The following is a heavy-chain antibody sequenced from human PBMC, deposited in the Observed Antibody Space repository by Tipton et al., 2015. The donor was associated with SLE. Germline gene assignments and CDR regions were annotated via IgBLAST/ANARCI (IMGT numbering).Heavy chain of an antibody. CDR1: GFAFSTSA. Sequence: SLRLSCAASGFAFSTSALSWVRQIPGKGLEWLSVIYSSDYTYYADSVKGRFTISRDNSKNTLYLQMNSLRAEDTAVYYCAKEHSIWGSYRPLDYWGQGTLVTVSS. CDR2: IYSSDYT. CDR3: AKEHSIWGSYRPLDY. J-gene: IGHJ4*02. D-gene: IGHD3-16*02. V-gene: IGHV3-23*03.